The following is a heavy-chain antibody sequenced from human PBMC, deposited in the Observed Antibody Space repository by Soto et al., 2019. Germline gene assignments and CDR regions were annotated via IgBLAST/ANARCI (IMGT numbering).Heavy chain of an antibody. J-gene: IGHJ3*01. V-gene: IGHV3-33*01. Sequence: QVQLVEYGGGLVQHGRSLRLYCAGSGFTFRSSGMHGVRQAPGKGLVWVAVIWYDGNSKYYADSVRGRFTISRDDSTTTMYLQMDSLRDEDTAMYYCARDLSRSGRWKNDAFRVWGQGTMVTVS. CDR1: GFTFRSSG. CDR3: ARDLSRSGRWKNDAFRV. D-gene: IGHD3-10*01. CDR2: IWYDGNSK.